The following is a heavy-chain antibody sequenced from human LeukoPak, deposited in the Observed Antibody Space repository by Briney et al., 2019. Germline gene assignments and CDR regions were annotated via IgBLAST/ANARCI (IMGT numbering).Heavy chain of an antibody. CDR1: GGSFSGYY. V-gene: IGHV4-34*01. D-gene: IGHD3-10*01. Sequence: PSETLSLTCAVYGGSFSGYYWSWIRQPPGKGLEWIGEINHSGSTNYNPSLKSRVTMSVDTSKNQFSLKLSSVTAADTAVYYCARTRRYYGSGSYYNGGFFDYWGQGTLVTVSS. CDR2: INHSGST. J-gene: IGHJ4*02. CDR3: ARTRRYYGSGSYYNGGFFDY.